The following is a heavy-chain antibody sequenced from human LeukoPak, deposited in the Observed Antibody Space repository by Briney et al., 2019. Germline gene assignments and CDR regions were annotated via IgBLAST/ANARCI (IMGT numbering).Heavy chain of an antibody. CDR2: IGTAGDP. Sequence: GGSLRLSCAASGFSFSSYDMHWVRQTTGEGLEWVSAIGTAGDPYYAGSVKGRFTISRENAQNSLYFQMNSLRAGDTAVYYCARGSLGAPNAFDIWGQGTMVTVSS. CDR3: ARGSLGAPNAFDI. J-gene: IGHJ3*02. D-gene: IGHD1-26*01. CDR1: GFSFSSYD. V-gene: IGHV3-13*05.